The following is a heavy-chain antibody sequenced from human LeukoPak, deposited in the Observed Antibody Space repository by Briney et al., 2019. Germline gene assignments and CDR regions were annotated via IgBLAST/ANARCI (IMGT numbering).Heavy chain of an antibody. J-gene: IGHJ5*02. CDR1: GYSISSGYY. Sequence: SETLSLTCTVSGYSISSGYYWGWIRQPPGKGLEWIGSIYHSGSTYYNPSLKSRVTISVDTSKNQFSLKLSSATAADTAVYYCARVSITMVRGVINRFDPWGQGTLVTVPS. V-gene: IGHV4-38-2*02. D-gene: IGHD3-10*01. CDR2: IYHSGST. CDR3: ARVSITMVRGVINRFDP.